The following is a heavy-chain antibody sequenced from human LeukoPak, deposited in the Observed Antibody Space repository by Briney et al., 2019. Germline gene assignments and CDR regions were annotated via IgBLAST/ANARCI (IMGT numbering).Heavy chain of an antibody. CDR3: ARGRAPPAIVVVPAAIGH. V-gene: IGHV3-48*03. Sequence: GGSLRLSCAASGFTFSSYEMNWVRQAPGKGLEWVSYINSSGSAIYYSYSVKGRFTISRDNAKYPLYLQMNSLRAEDTAVYYCARGRAPPAIVVVPAAIGHWGQGTLVTVSS. J-gene: IGHJ4*02. CDR2: INSSGSAI. CDR1: GFTFSSYE. D-gene: IGHD2-2*02.